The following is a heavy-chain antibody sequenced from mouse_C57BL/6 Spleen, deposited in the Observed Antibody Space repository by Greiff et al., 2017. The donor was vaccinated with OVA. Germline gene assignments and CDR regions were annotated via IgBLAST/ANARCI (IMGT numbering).Heavy chain of an antibody. CDR2: INPSNGGT. V-gene: IGHV1-53*01. CDR1: GYTFTSYW. D-gene: IGHD1-1*01. CDR3: ARSPFTTVVAHLDY. J-gene: IGHJ2*01. Sequence: QVQLQQPGTELVKPGASVKLSCKASGYTFTSYWMHWVKQRPGQGLEWIGNINPSNGGTNYNEKFKSKATLTVDKSSSTAYMQLSSLTSDDSADYYCARSPFTTVVAHLDYWGQGTTLTVSS.